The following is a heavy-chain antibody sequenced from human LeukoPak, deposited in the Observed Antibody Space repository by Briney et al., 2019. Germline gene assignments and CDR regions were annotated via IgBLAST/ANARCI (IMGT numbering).Heavy chain of an antibody. D-gene: IGHD3-10*01. V-gene: IGHV2-5*02. CDR3: AHITMVRGVLRGCFQH. J-gene: IGHJ1*01. Sequence: SGPTLVKPTQTLTLTCTFSGFSLSTSGVGVGWIRQPPGKALEWLALIYWDDDKRYSPSLKSRLTITKDTSKNQVVLTMTNMDPVDTATYYSAHITMVRGVLRGCFQHWGQGTLVTVSS. CDR2: IYWDDDK. CDR1: GFSLSTSGVG.